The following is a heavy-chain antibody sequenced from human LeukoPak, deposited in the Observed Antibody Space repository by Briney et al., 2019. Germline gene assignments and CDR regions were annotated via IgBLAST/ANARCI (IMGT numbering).Heavy chain of an antibody. CDR2: ISSGDRT. Sequence: GGSLRLSCAASGFTFSSYAMNWVRQAPGKGLEWVAGISSGDRTFHAESVEGRFTISRDKSKDTLYLQMNSLRAEDTAVYYCAKDATASPYFHWFDKWGQGTQVIVSS. CDR3: AKDATASPYFHWFDK. D-gene: IGHD3-9*01. V-gene: IGHV3-23*01. J-gene: IGHJ1*01. CDR1: GFTFSSYA.